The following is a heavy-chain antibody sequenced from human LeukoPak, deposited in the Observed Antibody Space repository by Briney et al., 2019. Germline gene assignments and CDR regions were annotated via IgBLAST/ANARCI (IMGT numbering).Heavy chain of an antibody. V-gene: IGHV1-8*01. J-gene: IGHJ4*02. CDR1: GDTFTSYD. D-gene: IGHD6-19*01. CDR3: ARGPSGWDYYFDY. Sequence: ASVKVTCKASGDTFTSYDINWVRQATGQGLEWMGWMNPNSGNTGYAQKFQGRVTMTRNTSISTAYMELSSLRSEDTAVYYCARGPSGWDYYFDYWGQGTLVTVSS. CDR2: MNPNSGNT.